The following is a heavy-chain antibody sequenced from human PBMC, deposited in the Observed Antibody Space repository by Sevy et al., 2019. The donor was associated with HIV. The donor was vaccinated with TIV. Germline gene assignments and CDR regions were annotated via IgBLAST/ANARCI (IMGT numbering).Heavy chain of an antibody. Sequence: GGSLRLSCTGSGFAFSDYALSWVRQAPGKGLEWVGFIRNKEYNGTTEYAPSLKGRFFISRDDSKSVAYLDMNSLKTADTCLYYCTRSVTTIYWGRGTLVTVSS. CDR3: TRSVTTIY. V-gene: IGHV3-49*04. CDR2: IRNKEYNGTT. J-gene: IGHJ4*02. CDR1: GFAFSDYA. D-gene: IGHD4-4*01.